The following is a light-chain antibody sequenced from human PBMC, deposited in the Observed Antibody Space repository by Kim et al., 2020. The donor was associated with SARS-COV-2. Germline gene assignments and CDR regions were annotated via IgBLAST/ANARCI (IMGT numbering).Light chain of an antibody. CDR1: NIGSKS. V-gene: IGLV3-21*04. Sequence: PGKTARITRGGKNIGSKSGHGDQQKPGQAPVLVIYYDSDRPTGIRGRFSGSNAGNTATLTIRRVEAGDEADYYCEVWDSSSEHRVFGGGTQMTVL. CDR2: YDS. CDR3: EVWDSSSEHRV. J-gene: IGLJ3*02.